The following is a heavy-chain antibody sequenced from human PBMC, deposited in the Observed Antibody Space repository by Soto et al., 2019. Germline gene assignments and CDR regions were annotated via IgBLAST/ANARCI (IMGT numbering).Heavy chain of an antibody. CDR2: IYDSGVT. CDR3: VRRLAHCYTGNV. Sequence: SETLSLTCSVSGAIVTSGENYWSWVRQPPGKGLEWIGYIYDSGVTNYTPALKSRVTLSLDRPNNEVSLKLRSVTAADTAVYFSVRRLAHCYTGNVWGHGTLVTVSS. D-gene: IGHD2-15*01. J-gene: IGHJ3*01. V-gene: IGHV4-30-4*08. CDR1: GAIVTSGENY.